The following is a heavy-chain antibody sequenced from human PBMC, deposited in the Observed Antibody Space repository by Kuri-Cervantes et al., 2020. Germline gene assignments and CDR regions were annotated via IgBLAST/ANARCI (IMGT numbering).Heavy chain of an antibody. CDR2: ISWNSGSI. D-gene: IGHD3-22*01. CDR1: GFTFDDYA. CDR3: AKGGGAFRYYYDSSGRIDY. Sequence: GGSLRLSCAASGFTFDDYAMHWVRQAPGKGLEWVSGISWNSGSIGYADSVKGRFTISRDNAKNSLYLQMNSLRAEDTAVYYCAKGGGAFRYYYDSSGRIDYWGQGTLVTVSS. J-gene: IGHJ4*02. V-gene: IGHV3-9*01.